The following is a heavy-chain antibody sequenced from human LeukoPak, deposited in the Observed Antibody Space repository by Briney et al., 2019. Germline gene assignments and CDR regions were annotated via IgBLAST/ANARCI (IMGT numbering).Heavy chain of an antibody. CDR1: DINFSDHW. Sequence: PGGSLRLSCAASDINFSDHWMHWVRQAPGKGLVWISRINSDGGNTDYADSVKGRFTISRDNVENTLHLQMNSLRAEDTAIYYCVRVMYYDLWSGRSKPSSHFYYYMDVWGKGTTVTVSS. CDR3: VRVMYYDLWSGRSKPSSHFYYYMDV. D-gene: IGHD3-3*01. CDR2: INSDGGNT. V-gene: IGHV3-74*01. J-gene: IGHJ6*03.